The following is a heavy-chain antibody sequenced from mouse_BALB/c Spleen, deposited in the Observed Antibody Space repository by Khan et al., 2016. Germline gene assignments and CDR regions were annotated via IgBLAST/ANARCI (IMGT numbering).Heavy chain of an antibody. CDR2: INPSTGYT. CDR3: ARTARATSAMDY. J-gene: IGHJ4*01. D-gene: IGHD3-1*01. Sequence: QVQLKQPGAELAKPGASVKMSCKASGYTFTSYWMHWVKQRPGQGLEWIGYINPSTGYTEYNQKFKDKATLTADKSSSTAYMQLSSLTSEDSAVYYCARTARATSAMDYWGQGTSVAVSS. CDR1: GYTFTSYW. V-gene: IGHV1-7*01.